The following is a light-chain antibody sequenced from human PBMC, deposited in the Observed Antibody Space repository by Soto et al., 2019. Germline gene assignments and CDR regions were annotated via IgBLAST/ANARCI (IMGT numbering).Light chain of an antibody. V-gene: IGKV3-11*01. CDR2: DTC. J-gene: IGKJ4*01. CDR3: QQRSNWLS. CDR1: QSGSSY. Sequence: EIVLTQSPATLSLSPGERATLSCRASQSGSSYLAWYQQKPGQAPRLLIYDTCLRASDIPARFSGSGSGTDFSLSIRSLDPQDIAGYYCQQRSNWLSFGGGTKVDIK.